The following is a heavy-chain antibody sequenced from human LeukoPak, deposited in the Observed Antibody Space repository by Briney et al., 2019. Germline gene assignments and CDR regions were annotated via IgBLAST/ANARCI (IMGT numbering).Heavy chain of an antibody. CDR3: AKTREYYYDSSGSALFY. CDR2: ISGSGGST. J-gene: IGHJ4*02. CDR1: GFTFSSYA. Sequence: GGSLRLSCAASGFTFSSYAMSWVRQAPGKGLEWVSAISGSGGSTYYADSVKGRFTISRDNSKNTLYLRMNSLRAEDTAVYYCAKTREYYYDSSGSALFYWGQGTLVTVSS. V-gene: IGHV3-23*01. D-gene: IGHD3-22*01.